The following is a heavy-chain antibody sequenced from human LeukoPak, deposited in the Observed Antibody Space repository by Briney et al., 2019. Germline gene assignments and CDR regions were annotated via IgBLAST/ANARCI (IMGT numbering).Heavy chain of an antibody. D-gene: IGHD5-24*01. J-gene: IGHJ4*02. V-gene: IGHV1-3*01. CDR2: INAGNGNT. Sequence: ASVKVSCKPSGYTFTSYAMHWVRQAPAQRLEWMGWINAGNGNTKYSQKFQGRVTITRDTSASTAYMELSSLRSEDTAVYYCARDRDGSYLDYWGQGTLVTVSS. CDR1: GYTFTSYA. CDR3: ARDRDGSYLDY.